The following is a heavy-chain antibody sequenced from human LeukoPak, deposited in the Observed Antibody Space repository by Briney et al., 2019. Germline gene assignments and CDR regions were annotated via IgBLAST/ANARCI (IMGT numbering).Heavy chain of an antibody. CDR2: VSYDGSNK. CDR3: ARGVTEDTGVAQFDS. Sequence: PGGSLRLSCAASGFTFFTYSMHWVRQAPGKGLEWVAVVSYDGSNKNYADSVKGRLTISRDNSKSTPYLQMNSLRPDDTAVYYCARGVTEDTGVAQFDSWGQGSLVTVSS. D-gene: IGHD3-3*01. V-gene: IGHV3-30*04. CDR1: GFTFFTYS. J-gene: IGHJ4*02.